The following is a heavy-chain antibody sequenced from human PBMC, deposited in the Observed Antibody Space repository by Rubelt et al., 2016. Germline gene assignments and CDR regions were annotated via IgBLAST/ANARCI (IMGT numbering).Heavy chain of an antibody. J-gene: IGHJ3*02. D-gene: IGHD6-19*01. CDR3: ASGSSEWLMDAFDI. V-gene: IGHV4-34*01. CDR2: INHSGST. Sequence: QVQLQQWGAGLLKPSETLSLTCAVYGGSFSGYYWSWIRQPPGKGLEWIGEINHSGSTNYNPSLKSRVTISVDTSKNPFSLKLSSVTAAEPAVYYCASGSSEWLMDAFDIWGQGTMVTVSS. CDR1: GGSFSGYY.